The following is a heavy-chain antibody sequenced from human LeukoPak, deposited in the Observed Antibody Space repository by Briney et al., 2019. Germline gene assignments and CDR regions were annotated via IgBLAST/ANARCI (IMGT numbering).Heavy chain of an antibody. J-gene: IGHJ5*02. CDR1: GDSISSSTYY. Sequence: SETLSLTCTVSGDSISSSTYYWGWIRQPPGKGLEWIGIIYYSGTTYYNPSLKSRVTISVDTSKNQFSLKLSSVTAADTAVYYCARHEGNIRYLRFGAFDPWGQGTLVTVSS. V-gene: IGHV4-39*01. D-gene: IGHD3-10*01. CDR2: IYYSGTT. CDR3: ARHEGNIRYLRFGAFDP.